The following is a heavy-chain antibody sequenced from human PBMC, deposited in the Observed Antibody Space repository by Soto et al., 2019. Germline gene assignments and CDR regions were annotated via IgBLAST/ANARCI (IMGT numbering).Heavy chain of an antibody. Sequence: QVQLQESGPGLVKPSETLSLTCNVSGGSIRSYYWSWVRQPAGKALEWIGRIYTSGSTNYNPSLRSRVSISVDTSMNQFSLTVTSVTAADTAVYYCAREGASGFGMDVWGQGTTVTVSS. CDR1: GGSIRSYY. J-gene: IGHJ6*02. CDR3: AREGASGFGMDV. V-gene: IGHV4-4*07. D-gene: IGHD1-26*01. CDR2: IYTSGST.